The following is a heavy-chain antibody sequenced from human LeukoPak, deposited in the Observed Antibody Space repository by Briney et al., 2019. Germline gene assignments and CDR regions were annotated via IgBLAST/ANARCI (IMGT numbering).Heavy chain of an antibody. CDR2: IIPIFGTA. J-gene: IGHJ5*02. V-gene: IGHV1-69*05. CDR3: ARGTPPMVRGVIITGFDP. CDR1: GGTFSSYA. D-gene: IGHD3-10*01. Sequence: SVKVSCKASGGTFSSYAISWVRQAPGQGLEWMGGIIPIFGTANYAQKFQGRVTMTRNTSISTAYMELSSLRSEDTAVYYCARGTPPMVRGVIITGFDPWGQGTLVTVSS.